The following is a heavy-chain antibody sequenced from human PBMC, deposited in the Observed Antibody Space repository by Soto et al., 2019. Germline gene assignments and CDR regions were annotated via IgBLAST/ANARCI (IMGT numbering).Heavy chain of an antibody. V-gene: IGHV6-1*01. D-gene: IGHD2-21*02. Sequence: QVQLQQSGPGLVKPSQTLSLTCAISGDSVSSNSAAWNWIRQSPSRGLEWLGRAYYRSQWYYDSAVFVRSRIPVIPDTSKNQFSLQLSSVTPEDTAVYFCTKQKGDSRTYNGMDVWGQGTTVIVSS. J-gene: IGHJ6*02. CDR3: TKQKGDSRTYNGMDV. CDR1: GDSVSSNSAA. CDR2: AYYRSQWYY.